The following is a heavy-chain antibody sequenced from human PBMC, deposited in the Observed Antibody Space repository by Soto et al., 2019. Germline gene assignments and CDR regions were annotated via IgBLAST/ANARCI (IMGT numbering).Heavy chain of an antibody. Sequence: VASVKVSCKASGYTFTSYGISWVRQAPGQGLEWMGWISAYNGNTNYAQKLQGRVTMTTDTSTSTAYMELRSLRSDDTAVYYCARTGYSSGWSVPNWFDPWGQGTLVTVSS. D-gene: IGHD6-19*01. CDR2: ISAYNGNT. J-gene: IGHJ5*02. V-gene: IGHV1-18*01. CDR3: ARTGYSSGWSVPNWFDP. CDR1: GYTFTSYG.